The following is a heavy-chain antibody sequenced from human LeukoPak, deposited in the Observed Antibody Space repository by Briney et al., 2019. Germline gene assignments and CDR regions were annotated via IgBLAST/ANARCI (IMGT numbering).Heavy chain of an antibody. CDR3: ARVSAGDVFTRGRDAFDI. Sequence: PGRSLRLSCAASGFTFSSYGMHWVRQAPGKGLEWVAVIWYDGSNKYYADSVKGRFTISRDNAKNTLYLQMNSLRAEDTAVYYCARVSAGDVFTRGRDAFDIWGQGTMVTVSS. D-gene: IGHD3-16*01. J-gene: IGHJ3*02. V-gene: IGHV3-33*01. CDR2: IWYDGSNK. CDR1: GFTFSSYG.